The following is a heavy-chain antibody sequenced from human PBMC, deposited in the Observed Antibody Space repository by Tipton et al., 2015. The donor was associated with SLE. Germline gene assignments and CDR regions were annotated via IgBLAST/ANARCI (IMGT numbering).Heavy chain of an antibody. Sequence: VQLVQSGAEVKKAGESLKISCKASGYSFTSYWIGWVRQVPGKGLEWMGIFYPGDSDTRYSPSFQGQVTISADNSITTAYMQWSSLKAADTAMYYCASPPQLTGDGAVFDIWGQGTMVTVSS. CDR3: ASPPQLTGDGAVFDI. CDR1: GYSFTSYW. V-gene: IGHV5-51*03. CDR2: FYPGDSDT. J-gene: IGHJ3*02. D-gene: IGHD3-9*01.